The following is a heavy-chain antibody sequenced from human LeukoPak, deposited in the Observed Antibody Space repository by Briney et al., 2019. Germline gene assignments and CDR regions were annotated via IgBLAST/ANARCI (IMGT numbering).Heavy chain of an antibody. Sequence: PGGSLRLSCAASGFTLSSYGMHWVRQAPGKGLEWVAFIRYDGSNKYYADSVKGRFTISRDNSKNTLYLQMNSLRAEDTAVYYCAKRLVSGYSSSWYGYYYYMDVWGKGTTVTVSS. CDR2: IRYDGSNK. CDR3: AKRLVSGYSSSWYGYYYYMDV. J-gene: IGHJ6*03. CDR1: GFTLSSYG. D-gene: IGHD6-13*01. V-gene: IGHV3-30*02.